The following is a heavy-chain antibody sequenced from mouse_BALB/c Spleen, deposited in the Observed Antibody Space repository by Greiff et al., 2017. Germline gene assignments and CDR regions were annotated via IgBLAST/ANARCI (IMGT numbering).Heavy chain of an antibody. CDR1: GFTFSSYA. V-gene: IGHV5-9-4*01. D-gene: IGHD2-1*01. J-gene: IGHJ2*01. CDR3: ARDGKAPFDY. CDR2: ISSGGSYT. Sequence: EVKLVESGGGLVKPGGSLKLSCAASGFTFSSYAMSWVRRSPEKRLEWVAEISSGGSYTYYPDTVTGRFTISRDNAKNTLYLEMSSLRSEDTAMYYCARDGKAPFDYWGQGTTLTVSS.